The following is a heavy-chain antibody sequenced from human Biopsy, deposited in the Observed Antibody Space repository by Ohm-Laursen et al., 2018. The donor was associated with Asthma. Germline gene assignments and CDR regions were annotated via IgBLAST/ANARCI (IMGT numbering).Heavy chain of an antibody. D-gene: IGHD6-19*01. V-gene: IGHV3-30-3*01. Sequence: SLRLSCAALRFTYEVHWVRQAPGKGLEWVAVISYDGSSIYYADSVKGRFTISRDNSKNTLSLQMNSLTAEDTAVYYCAREGVAGTHIEDWGQGTLVTVSS. CDR2: ISYDGSSI. CDR1: RFTYE. CDR3: AREGVAGTHIED. J-gene: IGHJ4*02.